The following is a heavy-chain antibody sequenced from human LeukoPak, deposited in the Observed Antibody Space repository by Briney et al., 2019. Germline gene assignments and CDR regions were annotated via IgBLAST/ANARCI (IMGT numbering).Heavy chain of an antibody. CDR2: INSDGSST. CDR3: ARDQRYCSSTSCPKNYYYYYGMDV. J-gene: IGHJ6*04. Sequence: GGSLRLSCAASGFTFSSYWMHWVRQAPGKGRVWVSRINSDGSSTSYADSVKGRFTISRDNAKNTLYLQMNSLRAEDTAVYYCARDQRYCSSTSCPKNYYYYYGMDVWGKGTTVTVSS. D-gene: IGHD2-2*01. V-gene: IGHV3-74*01. CDR1: GFTFSSYW.